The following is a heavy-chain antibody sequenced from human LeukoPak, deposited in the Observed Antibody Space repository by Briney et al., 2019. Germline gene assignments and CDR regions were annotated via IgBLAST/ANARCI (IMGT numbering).Heavy chain of an antibody. CDR1: GYTFTYRY. CDR2: ITPFNGNT. D-gene: IGHD5-12*01. CDR3: ARSPFSGDDDAFDI. Sequence: GALVKVSCKASGYTFTYRYLHWVRQAPGQALEWMGWITPFNGNTNYAQQFQDRVTITRDRSRNTVYMELNSLRFEDTAMYYCARSPFSGDDDAFDIWGQGTMVTVSS. J-gene: IGHJ3*02. V-gene: IGHV1-45*02.